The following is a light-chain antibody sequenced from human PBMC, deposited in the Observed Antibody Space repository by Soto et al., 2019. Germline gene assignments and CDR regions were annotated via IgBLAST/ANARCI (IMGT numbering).Light chain of an antibody. V-gene: IGKV3-15*01. J-gene: IGKJ2*01. CDR1: QSVGKS. CDR3: QQYKNWYS. CDR2: RAS. Sequence: EIVMTQYPATLSVSAGERAALSCRASQSVGKSLAWYQQKPGQAPRLLLYRASYRATGIADRFSGSGSGTEFTLTISSLQSEDFAVYYCQQYKNWYSFGQGTKLEIK.